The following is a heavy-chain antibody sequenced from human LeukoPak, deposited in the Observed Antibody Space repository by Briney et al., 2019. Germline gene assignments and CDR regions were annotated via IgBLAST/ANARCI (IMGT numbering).Heavy chain of an antibody. CDR1: GYTFTGYY. D-gene: IGHD1-26*01. Sequence: ASVKVSCKASGYTFTGYYMHWVRQAPGQGLEWMGWINPNSGGTNYAQKFQGRVTMTRDTSISTAYMELSRLRSDDTAVYYCARAGRTWELLPRGNDYWGQGTLVTVSS. V-gene: IGHV1-2*02. CDR3: ARAGRTWELLPRGNDY. J-gene: IGHJ4*02. CDR2: INPNSGGT.